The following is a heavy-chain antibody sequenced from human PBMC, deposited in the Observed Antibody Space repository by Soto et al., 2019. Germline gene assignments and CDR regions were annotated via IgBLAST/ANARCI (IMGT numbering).Heavy chain of an antibody. Sequence: VTSVKVSCKASGYTFTSYDINWVRQATGQGLEWMGWMNPNSGNTGYAQKFQGRVTMTRNTSISTAYMELSSLRSEDTAVYYCASRDSSGQPRYYYYYGMDVWGQGTTVTVSS. D-gene: IGHD6-19*01. CDR2: MNPNSGNT. V-gene: IGHV1-8*01. J-gene: IGHJ6*02. CDR1: GYTFTSYD. CDR3: ASRDSSGQPRYYYYYGMDV.